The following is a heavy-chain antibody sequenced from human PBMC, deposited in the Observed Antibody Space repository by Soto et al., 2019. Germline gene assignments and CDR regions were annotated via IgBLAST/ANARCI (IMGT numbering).Heavy chain of an antibody. CDR3: ARVATGTTGTTPYSGAFDI. J-gene: IGHJ3*02. D-gene: IGHD1-1*01. CDR1: GGTFSSYT. V-gene: IGHV1-69*02. CDR2: IIPILGIA. Sequence: QVQLVQSGAEVKKPGSSVKVSCKASGGTFSSYTISWVRQAPGQGLEWMGRIIPILGIANYAQKFQGRGTITEDKATRTAYKELSSLRSEDTAVYYCARVATGTTGTTPYSGAFDIWGQGTMVTVSS.